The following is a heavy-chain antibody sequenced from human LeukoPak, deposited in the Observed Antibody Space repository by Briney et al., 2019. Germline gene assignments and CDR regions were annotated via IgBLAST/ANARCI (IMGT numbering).Heavy chain of an antibody. Sequence: ASVKVSCKASGYTFTSYYMHWVRQAPGQGLEWMGIINPSGGSTSYAQKFQGRVTITADESTSTAYMELSSLRSEDTAVYYCARDLAPWGIAAPTNWFDPWGQGTLVTVSS. D-gene: IGHD6-13*01. V-gene: IGHV1-46*01. CDR3: ARDLAPWGIAAPTNWFDP. J-gene: IGHJ5*02. CDR1: GYTFTSYY. CDR2: INPSGGST.